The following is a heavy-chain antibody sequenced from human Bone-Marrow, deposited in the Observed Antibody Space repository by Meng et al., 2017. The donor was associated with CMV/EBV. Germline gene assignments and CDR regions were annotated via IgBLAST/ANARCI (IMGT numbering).Heavy chain of an antibody. CDR1: GGSFSGYY. Sequence: SATLSLTCAVYGGSFSGYYWSWIRQPPGKGLEWIGEINHSGSTNYNPSLKSRVTISVDTSKNQFSLKLSSVTAADTAVYYCARGLIRRYYYYGMDVWGQGTTVTVSS. CDR2: INHSGST. CDR3: ARGLIRRYYYYGMDV. V-gene: IGHV4-34*01. J-gene: IGHJ6*02. D-gene: IGHD3-22*01.